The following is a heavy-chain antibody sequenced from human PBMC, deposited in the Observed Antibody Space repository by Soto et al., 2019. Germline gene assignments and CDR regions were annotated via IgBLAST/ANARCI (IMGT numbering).Heavy chain of an antibody. V-gene: IGHV4-31*03. CDR1: GLSFRTGGSN. Sequence: SDSLSLTYNYSGLSFRTGGSNWSWIIYRPGKGQEWIGYIYDSGNTRYNTSLTSRVDVSLDNSKKQFFLMLTSVTASDTAMYYCARTGAIMVRGQHDYYYGMDVWGQGTTVT. J-gene: IGHJ6*02. CDR3: ARTGAIMVRGQHDYYYGMDV. CDR2: IYDSGNT. D-gene: IGHD3-10*01.